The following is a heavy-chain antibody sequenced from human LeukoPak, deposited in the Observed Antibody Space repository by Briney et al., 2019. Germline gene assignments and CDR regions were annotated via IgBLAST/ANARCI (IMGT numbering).Heavy chain of an antibody. CDR2: INPVSGGT. J-gene: IGHJ4*02. CDR3: ARESSTWAPIDY. CDR1: GYTFTGYY. V-gene: IGHV1-2*02. D-gene: IGHD6-13*01. Sequence: ASVKVSCKTSGYTFTGYYIYWVRQAPGQGLEWMGWINPVSGGTNYAQKFQGRITMTRDTSITTAYMELSGLTYDDTAVFYCARESSTWAPIDYWGQGTLVTVSS.